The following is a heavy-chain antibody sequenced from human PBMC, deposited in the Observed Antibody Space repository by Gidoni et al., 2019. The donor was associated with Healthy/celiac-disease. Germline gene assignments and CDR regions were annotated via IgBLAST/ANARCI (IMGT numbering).Heavy chain of an antibody. CDR2: INPNSGGT. J-gene: IGHJ6*02. CDR1: GYTFTGYY. Sequence: QVQLVQSGAEVKKPGASVKVSCKASGYTFTGYYMHWVRQAPGQGLEWMGWINPNSGGTNYAQKFQGRVTMTRDTSISTAYMGLSRLRSDDTAVYYCARDLFGPSGNYGMDVWGQGTTVTVSS. D-gene: IGHD1-26*01. V-gene: IGHV1-2*02. CDR3: ARDLFGPSGNYGMDV.